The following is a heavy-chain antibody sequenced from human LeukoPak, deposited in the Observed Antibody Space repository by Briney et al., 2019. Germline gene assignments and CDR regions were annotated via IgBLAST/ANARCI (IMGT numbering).Heavy chain of an antibody. Sequence: GGSLRLSCAASGFTFSSYGMHWVRQAPGKGLEWVAFIRYDGSNKYYADSVKGRFTISRDNSKNTLYLQMNSLRAEDTAVYYCAKDPNWNQKRPNYFDYWGQGTLVTVSS. CDR3: AKDPNWNQKRPNYFDY. D-gene: IGHD1-20*01. J-gene: IGHJ4*02. V-gene: IGHV3-30*02. CDR1: GFTFSSYG. CDR2: IRYDGSNK.